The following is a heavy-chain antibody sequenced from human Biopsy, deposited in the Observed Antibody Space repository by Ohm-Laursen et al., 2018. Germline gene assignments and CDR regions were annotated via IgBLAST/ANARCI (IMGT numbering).Heavy chain of an antibody. CDR1: GGPSTNYA. V-gene: IGHV1-69*04. CDR2: IVPILGHL. CDR3: AADADGYYTEFDY. J-gene: IGHJ4*02. Sequence: ASVKVSCKASGGPSTNYAFSWVRQAPGQGLEWVGKIVPILGHLNYAQRFQGRVSITADKSTSYVYMELSRLTSGDTAVYYCAADADGYYTEFDYWGPGTLVTVSS. D-gene: IGHD3-3*01.